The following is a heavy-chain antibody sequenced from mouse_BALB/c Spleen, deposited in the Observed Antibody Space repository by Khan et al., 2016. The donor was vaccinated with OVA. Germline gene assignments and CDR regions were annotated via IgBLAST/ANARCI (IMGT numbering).Heavy chain of an antibody. J-gene: IGHJ4*01. CDR2: INTYTGEP. Sequence: VQLQESGPELKKPGETVKISCKASGYSFTHYGMNWVKQAPGKGLKWMGWINTYTGEPTYVEDFKGRFAFSLETSASTAYLQINNLKNEDTATYFCARPPYFSYVMVYWGQGTSVTVSS. CDR3: ARPPYFSYVMVY. D-gene: IGHD2-10*01. CDR1: GYSFTHYG. V-gene: IGHV9-3-1*01.